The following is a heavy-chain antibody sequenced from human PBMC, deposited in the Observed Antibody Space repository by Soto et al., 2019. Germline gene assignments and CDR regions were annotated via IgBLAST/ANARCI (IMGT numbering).Heavy chain of an antibody. CDR1: GGTFSSYA. CDR2: IIPIFGTA. V-gene: IGHV1-69*01. CDR3: ARDGGGRAPVGFDY. Sequence: QVQLVQSAAEVKKPGSSVKVSCKASGGTFSSYAISWVRQAPGQGLEWMGGIIPIFGTANYAQKFQGRVTITADESTSTGYMELSSLSSEDTAVYYCARDGGGRAPVGFDYWGQGTLVTVSS. D-gene: IGHD1-26*01. J-gene: IGHJ4*02.